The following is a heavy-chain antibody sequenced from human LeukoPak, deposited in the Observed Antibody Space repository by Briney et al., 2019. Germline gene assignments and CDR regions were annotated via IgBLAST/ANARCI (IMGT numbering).Heavy chain of an antibody. J-gene: IGHJ4*02. D-gene: IGHD3-10*01. Sequence: PGRSLRLSCAASGFTFDDYAMHWVRQAPGKGLEWVSGISWNSGSIGYADSVKGRFTISRDNAKNSLYLQMNSLRAEDTALYYCAKDGQLWFGELLSYFDYWGQGTLVTVSS. V-gene: IGHV3-9*01. CDR1: GFTFDDYA. CDR2: ISWNSGSI. CDR3: AKDGQLWFGELLSYFDY.